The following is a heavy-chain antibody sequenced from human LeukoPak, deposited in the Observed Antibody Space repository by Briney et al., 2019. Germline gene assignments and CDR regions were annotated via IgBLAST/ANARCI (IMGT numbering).Heavy chain of an antibody. J-gene: IGHJ4*02. V-gene: IGHV3-30-3*01. CDR2: ISYDGSNK. D-gene: IGHD5-24*01. Sequence: GGSLRLSCAASGFTFSSYAMHWVRQAPGKGLEWVAVISYDGSNKYYADSVKGRFTISRDNSKNTLYLQMNSLRAEDTAVYYCARDRYRGRDGYNGCFDYWGQGTLVTVSS. CDR1: GFTFSSYA. CDR3: ARDRYRGRDGYNGCFDY.